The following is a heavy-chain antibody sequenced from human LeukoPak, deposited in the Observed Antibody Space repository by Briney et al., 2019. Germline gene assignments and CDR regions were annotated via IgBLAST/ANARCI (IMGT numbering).Heavy chain of an antibody. CDR2: IWSDGTKQ. J-gene: IGHJ4*02. D-gene: IGHD1-14*01. Sequence: GGSLRLSCAASGFAFNIYGMRWVRQPPGKGLEWVAFIWSDGTKQFYADSVKGRFTISRDNSNNTVYLHMNSLKAEDTALYYCVRDRNNNYFDYWGQGTLLTVSS. CDR1: GFAFNIYG. V-gene: IGHV3-33*01. CDR3: VRDRNNNYFDY.